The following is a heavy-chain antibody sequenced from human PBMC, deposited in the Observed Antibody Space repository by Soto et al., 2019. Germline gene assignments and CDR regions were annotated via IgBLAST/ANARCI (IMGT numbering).Heavy chain of an antibody. CDR2: INPSGGST. CDR1: GYTFTSYY. V-gene: IGHV1-46*01. Sequence: ASVKVSCKASGYTFTSYYMHWVRQAPGQGLEWMGIINPSGGSTSYAQKFQGRVTMTRDTSTSTVYMELSSLRSEDTAVYYCARAADYGSGSYYQHPYYYYGMDVWGQGTKVTFSS. CDR3: ARAADYGSGSYYQHPYYYYGMDV. D-gene: IGHD3-10*01. J-gene: IGHJ6*02.